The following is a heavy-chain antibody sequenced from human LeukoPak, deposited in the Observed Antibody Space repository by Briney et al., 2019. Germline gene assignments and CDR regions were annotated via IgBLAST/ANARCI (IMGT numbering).Heavy chain of an antibody. J-gene: IGHJ5*02. V-gene: IGHV7-4-1*02. D-gene: IGHD3-10*01. CDR2: INTNTGNP. CDR1: GYTFTSYA. CDR3: ARDRSITMVRGGRAYNWFDP. Sequence: ASVKLSCKASGYTFTSYAMNWVREAPGRGLEWMGWINTNTGNPMYAQGFTGRFVFSLDTSVSPAYLQISSLKAEDTAVYYCARDRSITMVRGGRAYNWFDPWGQGTLVTVSS.